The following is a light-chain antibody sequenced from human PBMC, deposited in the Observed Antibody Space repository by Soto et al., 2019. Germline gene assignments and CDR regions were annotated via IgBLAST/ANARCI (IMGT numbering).Light chain of an antibody. CDR2: AAS. V-gene: IGKV1-6*01. CDR3: QQYSSHAT. CDR1: QGIRND. J-gene: IGKJ1*01. Sequence: AIQMTQSPSSLSASVGDRVTITCRASQGIRNDLGWYQQKPGKAPKLLIYAASSLQSGFPSRFSGSGSGTDFTLTISSLQPEDYATYYCQQYSSHATFGQGTKVDIK.